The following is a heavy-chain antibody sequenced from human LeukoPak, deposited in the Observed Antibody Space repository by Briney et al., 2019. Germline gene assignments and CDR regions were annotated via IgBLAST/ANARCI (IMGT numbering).Heavy chain of an antibody. Sequence: QTGGSLRLSCAASGFTFSSYAMSWVRQAPGKGLEWVSAISGSGGGTYYADSVKGRFTISRDNSKNTLYLQMNSLRAEDTAVYYCARKYRSSSLGMDVWGQGTTVTVSS. CDR1: GFTFSSYA. V-gene: IGHV3-23*01. J-gene: IGHJ6*02. CDR2: ISGSGGGT. D-gene: IGHD6-6*01. CDR3: ARKYRSSSLGMDV.